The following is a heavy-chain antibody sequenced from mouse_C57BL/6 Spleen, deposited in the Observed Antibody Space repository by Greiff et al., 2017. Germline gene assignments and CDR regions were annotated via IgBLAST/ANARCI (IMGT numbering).Heavy chain of an antibody. D-gene: IGHD4-1*02. CDR1: GYAFSSSW. CDR2: IYPGDGDT. Sequence: QVQLKESGPELVKPGASVKISCKASGYAFSSSWMNWVKQRPGKGLEWIGRIYPGDGDTNYNGKFKGKATLTADKSSSTAYMQLSSLTSEDSAVYFCARSTWTEFAYWGQGTLVTVSA. J-gene: IGHJ3*01. CDR3: ARSTWTEFAY. V-gene: IGHV1-82*01.